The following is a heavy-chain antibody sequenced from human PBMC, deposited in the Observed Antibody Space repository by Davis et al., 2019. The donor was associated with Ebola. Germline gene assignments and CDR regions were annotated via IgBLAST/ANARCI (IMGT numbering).Heavy chain of an antibody. V-gene: IGHV4-59*01. J-gene: IGHJ5*02. CDR1: GGSISSYY. CDR3: ARANWNDWFDP. Sequence: SETLSLTCTVSGGSISSYYWSWIRQPPGKGLEWIGYIYYSGNTNYNPSLESRVTISVDTSKNQFSLKLSSVTAADTAVYYCARANWNDWFDPWGQGTLVTVSS. D-gene: IGHD1-1*01. CDR2: IYYSGNT.